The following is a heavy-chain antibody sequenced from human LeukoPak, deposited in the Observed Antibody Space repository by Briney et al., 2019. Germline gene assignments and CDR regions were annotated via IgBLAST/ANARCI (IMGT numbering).Heavy chain of an antibody. Sequence: GGSLRLSCAASGFSFSDSYMSWIRQAPGKGLEWVAFIRYDGSNKYYSDSVKGRFTISRDNSKNTLYLQMNSLRAEDTAVYYCAKDPGYYYYMDVWGKGTTVTISS. CDR1: GFSFSDSY. J-gene: IGHJ6*03. CDR2: IRYDGSNK. V-gene: IGHV3-30*02. CDR3: AKDPGYYYYMDV.